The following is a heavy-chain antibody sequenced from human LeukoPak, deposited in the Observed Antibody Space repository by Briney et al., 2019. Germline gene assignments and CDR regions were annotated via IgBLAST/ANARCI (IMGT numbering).Heavy chain of an antibody. J-gene: IGHJ4*02. V-gene: IGHV3-30*03. CDR1: GFTFSNYD. D-gene: IGHD5-18*01. Sequence: GGSLRLSCATSGFTFSNYDMHWVRQAPGKGLEWVAVISYDGSNKYFADSVKGRFTISRDNSKNTLYLQMNSLRAEDTAVHYCATPYSYGYYFDSWGQGTLVTVSS. CDR3: ATPYSYGYYFDS. CDR2: ISYDGSNK.